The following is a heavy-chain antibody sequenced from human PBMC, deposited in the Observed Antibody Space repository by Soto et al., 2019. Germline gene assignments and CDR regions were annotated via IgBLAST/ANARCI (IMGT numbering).Heavy chain of an antibody. V-gene: IGHV3-74*01. D-gene: IGHD2-15*01. CDR3: ARVIVVVVAASGHGMDV. J-gene: IGHJ6*02. CDR1: GFTFSSYW. CDR2: INSDGSST. Sequence: GSLRLSCAASGFTFSSYWMHWVRQAPGKGLVWVSRINSDGSSTSYADSVKGRFTISRDNAKNTLYLQMNSLRAEDTAVDYCARVIVVVVAASGHGMDVWGQGTTVTVSS.